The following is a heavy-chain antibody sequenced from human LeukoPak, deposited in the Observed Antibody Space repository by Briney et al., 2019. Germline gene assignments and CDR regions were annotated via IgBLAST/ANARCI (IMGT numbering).Heavy chain of an antibody. V-gene: IGHV4-59*01. J-gene: IGHJ5*02. Sequence: SETLSLTCTVSGGSISSYYWSWIRQPPGKGLEWIGYIYYSGSTNYNPSLKSRVTISVDTSKNQFSLKLSSVTAADTAVYYCARVSGHRPKFDPWGQGTLVTVSS. CDR2: IYYSGST. CDR3: ARVSGHRPKFDP. D-gene: IGHD7-27*01. CDR1: GGSISSYY.